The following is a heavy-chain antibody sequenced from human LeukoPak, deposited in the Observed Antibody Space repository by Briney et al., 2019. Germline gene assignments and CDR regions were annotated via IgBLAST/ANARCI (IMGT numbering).Heavy chain of an antibody. J-gene: IGHJ6*03. V-gene: IGHV4-34*01. Sequence: SETLSLTCAVYGGSFSGYYWSWIRQPPGKGLEWIGEINHSGSTNYNPSLKGRVTISVDTSKSQFSLKLSSVTAADTAVYYCARLLSAIAPYYYYYYMDVWGKGTTVTVSS. CDR1: GGSFSGYY. D-gene: IGHD2/OR15-2a*01. CDR3: ARLLSAIAPYYYYYYMDV. CDR2: INHSGST.